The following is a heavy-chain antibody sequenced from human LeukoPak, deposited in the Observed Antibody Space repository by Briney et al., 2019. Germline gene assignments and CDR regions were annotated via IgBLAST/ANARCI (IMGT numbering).Heavy chain of an antibody. V-gene: IGHV3-30*03. J-gene: IGHJ4*02. CDR3: ARVGRDGYNRVYYFDY. D-gene: IGHD5-24*01. Sequence: GGSLRLSCAASGFTFSQYWMSWVRQAPGKGLEWVAVMSSDGTREYYADSVKGRFTISRDNSKNTLYLQMNSLRVEDTAVYCCARVGRDGYNRVYYFDYWGQGTLVTVSS. CDR1: GFTFSQYW. CDR2: MSSDGTRE.